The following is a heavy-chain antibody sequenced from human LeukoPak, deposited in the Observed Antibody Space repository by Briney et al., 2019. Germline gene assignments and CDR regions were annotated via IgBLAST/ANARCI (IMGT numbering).Heavy chain of an antibody. CDR3: ARGLLRDGYTYTYSFDY. CDR1: GLTVSTNY. V-gene: IGHV3-66*01. D-gene: IGHD5-18*01. CDR2: VYMGGTT. J-gene: IGHJ4*02. Sequence: GGSLRLSCAASGLTVSTNYMNWVRQAPGKGLEWVSVVYMGGTTYYADSVKGRFTISGDSTKNTIYLQMNNLRAEDTAVYYCARGLLRDGYTYTYSFDYWGQGALVTVSS.